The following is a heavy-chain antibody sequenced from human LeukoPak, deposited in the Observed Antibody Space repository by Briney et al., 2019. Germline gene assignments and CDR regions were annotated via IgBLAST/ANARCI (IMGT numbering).Heavy chain of an antibody. CDR3: AREGVYDYVWGSYRYFDY. CDR2: IYSGGST. Sequence: GGSLRLSCAASGFTFSSYAMSWVRQAPGKGLEWVSVIYSGGSTYYADSVKGRFTISRDNSKNTLYLQMNSLRAEDTAVYYCAREGVYDYVWGSYRYFDYWGQGTLVTVSS. CDR1: GFTFSSYA. V-gene: IGHV3-53*01. D-gene: IGHD3-16*02. J-gene: IGHJ4*02.